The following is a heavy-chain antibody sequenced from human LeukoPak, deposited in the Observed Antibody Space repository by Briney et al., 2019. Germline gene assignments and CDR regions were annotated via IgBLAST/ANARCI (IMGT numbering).Heavy chain of an antibody. CDR3: AKGSGSSGRSYYFDY. Sequence: QPGGSLRLSCAVSGFTFSSYAMHWVRQAPGKGLEWAALILHDGSKKYYADSVKGRFTISRDNSKSTLYLQMNSLRADDTAIYYCAKGSGSSGRSYYFDYWGQGTLVTVSS. D-gene: IGHD6-19*01. CDR1: GFTFSSYA. CDR2: ILHDGSKK. J-gene: IGHJ4*02. V-gene: IGHV3-30*04.